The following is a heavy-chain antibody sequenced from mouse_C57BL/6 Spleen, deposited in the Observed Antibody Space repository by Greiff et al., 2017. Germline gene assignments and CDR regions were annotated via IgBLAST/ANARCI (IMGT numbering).Heavy chain of an antibody. Sequence: VHVKQSGPELVKPGASVKISCKASGYSFTDYNMNWVKQSNGKSLEWIGVINPNYGTTSYNQKFKGKATLTVDQSSSPAYMQLNSLTSEDSAVYYCASYYGSSYYFDYWGQGTTLTVSS. V-gene: IGHV1-39*01. CDR2: INPNYGTT. CDR1: GYSFTDYN. J-gene: IGHJ2*01. D-gene: IGHD1-1*01. CDR3: ASYYGSSYYFDY.